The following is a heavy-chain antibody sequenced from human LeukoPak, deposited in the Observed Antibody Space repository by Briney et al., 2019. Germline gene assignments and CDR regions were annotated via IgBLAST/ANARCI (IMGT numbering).Heavy chain of an antibody. CDR3: ARGFDGANAFDL. CDR1: KFIINDYW. CDR2: IKQDGSQK. V-gene: IGHV3-7*01. J-gene: IGHJ3*01. Sequence: GGSLGLSCIASKFIINDYWMNWVRQAPGKGLEWVANIKQDGSQKYYVDSVKGRFTISRDNAKNSVYLQMNSLRAEDTAVYYCARGFDGANAFDLWGQGTLVTVSS.